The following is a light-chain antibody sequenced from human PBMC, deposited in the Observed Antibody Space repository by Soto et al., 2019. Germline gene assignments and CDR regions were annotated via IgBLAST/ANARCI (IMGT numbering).Light chain of an antibody. CDR2: GAS. CDR3: QKYGSSPRT. J-gene: IGKJ1*01. CDR1: QSVSSSY. Sequence: EIVLTQSPGTLSLSPGERATLSCRASQSVSSSYLAWYQQKPGQAPRLLIYGASSSATGIPDRFSGSGSGTDFTITISRLEPEDFAVYYCQKYGSSPRTFGQGTKVEI. V-gene: IGKV3-20*01.